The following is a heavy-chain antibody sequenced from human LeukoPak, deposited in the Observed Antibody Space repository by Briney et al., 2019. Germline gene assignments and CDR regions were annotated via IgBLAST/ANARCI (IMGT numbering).Heavy chain of an antibody. D-gene: IGHD1-1*01. J-gene: IGHJ4*02. CDR3: ARKGELERRRSWDY. V-gene: IGHV3-7*03. Sequence: GGSLRLSCAASGFTFSNYWMSWVRQAPGKGLEWVANIKQDGREKYYVDSVKGRFTISRDNAKNSLYLQMSSLRAEDTAVYYCARKGELERRRSWDYWGQGTLVTVSS. CDR2: IKQDGREK. CDR1: GFTFSNYW.